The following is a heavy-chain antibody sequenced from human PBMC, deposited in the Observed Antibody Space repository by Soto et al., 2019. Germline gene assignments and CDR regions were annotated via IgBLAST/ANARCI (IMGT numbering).Heavy chain of an antibody. CDR3: ARDHPIAVAGVYYYGMDV. CDR1: GGTFSSYA. CDR2: IIPIFGTA. J-gene: IGHJ6*02. D-gene: IGHD6-19*01. Sequence: GASVKVSCKASGGTFSSYAISWVRQAPGQGLEWMGGIIPIFGTANYAQKFQGRVTITADESTSTAYMELSSLRSEDTAVYCCARDHPIAVAGVYYYGMDVWGQGTTVTVSS. V-gene: IGHV1-69*13.